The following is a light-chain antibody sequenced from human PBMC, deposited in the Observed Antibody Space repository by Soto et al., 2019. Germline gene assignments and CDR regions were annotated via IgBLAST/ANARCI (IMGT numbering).Light chain of an antibody. CDR1: QSLVYSDGNTY. Sequence: DVVMTPSPLSLPVTLGQPASISCRSSQSLVYSDGNTYLNWFLQKPGQSPRRLFYKVSNRDSGVPDRVSGSGSGTDFTLKISRVEAGEVGVYYCMQGTHWPPFTFGPGTKVDIK. V-gene: IGKV2-30*01. J-gene: IGKJ3*01. CDR3: MQGTHWPPFT. CDR2: KVS.